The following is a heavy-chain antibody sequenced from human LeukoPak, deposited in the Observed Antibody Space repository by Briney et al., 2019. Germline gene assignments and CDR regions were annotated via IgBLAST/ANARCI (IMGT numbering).Heavy chain of an antibody. D-gene: IGHD3-10*01. CDR2: IVVGSGNT. CDR1: GFTFTSSA. J-gene: IGHJ5*02. V-gene: IGHV1-58*02. Sequence: SVKVSCKASGFTFTSSAMQWVRQARGQRLEWIGWIVVGSGNTNYAQKFQERVTITRDMSTSTTYMELSSLRSEDTAVYYCGADLTMVRGVPRWFDPWGQGNLVTVSS. CDR3: GADLTMVRGVPRWFDP.